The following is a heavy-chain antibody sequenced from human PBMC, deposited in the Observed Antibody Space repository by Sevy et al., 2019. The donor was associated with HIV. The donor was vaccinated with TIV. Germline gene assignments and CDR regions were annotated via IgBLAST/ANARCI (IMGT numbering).Heavy chain of an antibody. D-gene: IGHD2-15*01. CDR1: GFTFNDYY. Sequence: GGSLRLSCVVSGFTFNDYYMSWIRQAPGEGLEWVSHITTDGTSISYADSVKGRFTISRDNAQNSLYLQMNSLRAEDTAVYYCARGNPVYCVGGSCYRPLDYWGRGTLVTVSS. J-gene: IGHJ4*02. CDR2: ITTDGTSI. CDR3: ARGNPVYCVGGSCYRPLDY. V-gene: IGHV3-11*01.